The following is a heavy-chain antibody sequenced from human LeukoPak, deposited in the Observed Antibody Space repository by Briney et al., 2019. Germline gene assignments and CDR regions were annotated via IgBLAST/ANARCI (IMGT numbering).Heavy chain of an antibody. CDR3: ARVPKVKGWDYYFDY. Sequence: SETLSLTCTVSSGSISSSSYYWGWIRQPPGKGLEWIGSIYYSGSTYYNPSLKSRVTISVDTSKNQFSLKLSSVTAADTAVYYCARVPKVKGWDYYFDYWGQGTLVTVSS. V-gene: IGHV4-39*07. D-gene: IGHD1-26*01. CDR1: SGSISSSSYY. CDR2: IYYSGST. J-gene: IGHJ4*02.